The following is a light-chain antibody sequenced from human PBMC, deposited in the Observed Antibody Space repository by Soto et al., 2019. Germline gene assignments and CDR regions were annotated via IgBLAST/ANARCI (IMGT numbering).Light chain of an antibody. V-gene: IGKV3-20*01. Sequence: EIVLTQSPGTLSLSPGERVTLSCRASQSVSNNYLAWYQQKPGQAPRLLLYGASNRATGIPDRFSGSGSGTDFTLNISRLEPEDFAVYYCQQYGSSGTFGQGTKVEIK. CDR1: QSVSNNY. CDR3: QQYGSSGT. CDR2: GAS. J-gene: IGKJ1*01.